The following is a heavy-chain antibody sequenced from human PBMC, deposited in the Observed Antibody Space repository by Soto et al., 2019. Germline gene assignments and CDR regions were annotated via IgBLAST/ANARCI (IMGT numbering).Heavy chain of an antibody. V-gene: IGHV1-18*01. Sequence: QVPLVKSGGEVKKPGASVQVYCKTFGYTFTNYGIPWVRQAPGQGLEWIGWISGYNSNTDYAQKFQGRVTMTKDTRTGTADMELRSLRVDDTAIYFCARERHWEPLPYWGQGTPVVVSS. J-gene: IGHJ4*02. CDR1: GYTFTNYG. D-gene: IGHD1-26*01. CDR3: ARERHWEPLPY. CDR2: ISGYNSNT.